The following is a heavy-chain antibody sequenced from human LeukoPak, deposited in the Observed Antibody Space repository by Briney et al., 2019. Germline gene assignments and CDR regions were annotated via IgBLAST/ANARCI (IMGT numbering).Heavy chain of an antibody. CDR2: ISSSGSSI. Sequence: GGSLRLSCAASGFTFSDYYMNWIRQAPGKGLEWVSYISSSGSSIDYADSVKGRFIISRDNAKNSLYLQMNSLRVEDTAVYYCARWKQQVRSPFDPWGQGTLVTVSS. CDR3: ARWKQQVRSPFDP. D-gene: IGHD6-13*01. J-gene: IGHJ5*02. CDR1: GFTFSDYY. V-gene: IGHV3-11*04.